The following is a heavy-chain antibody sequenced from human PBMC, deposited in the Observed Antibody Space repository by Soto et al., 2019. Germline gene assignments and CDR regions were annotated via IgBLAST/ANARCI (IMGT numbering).Heavy chain of an antibody. V-gene: IGHV3-48*01. Sequence: EVQLVESGGGLVQPGGSLRLSCAASGFTFNNHNMNWVRQAPGKGLEWVSFISSRSLTIYYADSVKGRFTISRDNNKNSLYLKMNSLRAEDTAVYYCASDLYGDYAKDSWGQGTLVTVSS. CDR1: GFTFNNHN. CDR3: ASDLYGDYAKDS. CDR2: ISSRSLTI. J-gene: IGHJ4*02. D-gene: IGHD4-17*01.